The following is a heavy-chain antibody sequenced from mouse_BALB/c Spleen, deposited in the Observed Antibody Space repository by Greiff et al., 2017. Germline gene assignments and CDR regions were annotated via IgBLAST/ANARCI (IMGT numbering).Heavy chain of an antibody. D-gene: IGHD1-1*01. CDR2: IYPGNSDT. Sequence: VQLQQSGTVLARPGASVKMSCKASGYSFTSYWMHWVKQRPGQGLEWIGAIYPGNSDTSYNQKFKGKAKLTAVTSASTAYMELSSLTNEDSAVYYWTRGSTVLGVDYWGQGTSVTVSS. V-gene: IGHV1-5*01. CDR3: TRGSTVLGVDY. CDR1: GYSFTSYW. J-gene: IGHJ4*01.